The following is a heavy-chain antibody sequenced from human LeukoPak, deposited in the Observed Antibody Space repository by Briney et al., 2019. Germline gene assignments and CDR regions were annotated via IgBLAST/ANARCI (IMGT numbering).Heavy chain of an antibody. CDR3: ARYDFWSGVDY. V-gene: IGHV3-53*01. D-gene: IGHD3-3*01. Sequence: GGSLRLSCAASGFTVSSNYMSWVRQAPGKGLEWVSVIYSGGSTYCADSVEGRFTISRDNSKNTLYLQMNSLRAEDTAVYYCARYDFWSGVDYWGQGTLVTVSS. CDR2: IYSGGST. CDR1: GFTVSSNY. J-gene: IGHJ4*02.